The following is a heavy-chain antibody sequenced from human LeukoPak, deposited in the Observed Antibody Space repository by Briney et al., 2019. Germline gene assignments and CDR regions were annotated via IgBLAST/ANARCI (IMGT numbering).Heavy chain of an antibody. J-gene: IGHJ4*02. V-gene: IGHV4-4*02. CDR1: GDSISSTNW. Sequence: SETLTLTCAVSGDSISSTNWWAWVRQRPGKGLEWIGEIFHSGSTNYNPSLKRRVSISVDKSKDQFSLRLSSVTAADTAVYYCARHGMYSGSESYYDPFDYWGQGTLVTVSS. D-gene: IGHD3-10*01. CDR3: ARHGMYSGSESYYDPFDY. CDR2: IFHSGST.